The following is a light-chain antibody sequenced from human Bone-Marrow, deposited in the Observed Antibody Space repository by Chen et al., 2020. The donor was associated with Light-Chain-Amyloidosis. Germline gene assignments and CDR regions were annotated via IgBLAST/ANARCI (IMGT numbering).Light chain of an antibody. J-gene: IGKJ3*01. Sequence: EIVLTQSPGTLSLSPGERATLSCRASQSISSLLVWYQQKPGQAPRLLIYDASTRAPGIPPRFSGGGSGTDFTLTISSLEPEDFAVYYCQQRGNWPPTFGPGTKVEI. CDR3: QQRGNWPPT. CDR1: QSISSL. V-gene: IGKV3-11*01. CDR2: DAS.